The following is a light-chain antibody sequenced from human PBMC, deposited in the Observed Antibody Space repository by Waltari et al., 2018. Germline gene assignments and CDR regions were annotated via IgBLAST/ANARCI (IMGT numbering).Light chain of an antibody. V-gene: IGKV2-28*01. CDR3: RQALQTPRT. CDR2: VVS. J-gene: IGKJ2*01. CDR1: QGLLHSNGYNY. Sequence: QGLLHSNGYNYLDWYLQKPGQSPQLLFFVVSTRVSGVPDRFSGGGSGTDFTLKINRVEAEDVGVYYCRQALQTPRTFGQGTKLEIK.